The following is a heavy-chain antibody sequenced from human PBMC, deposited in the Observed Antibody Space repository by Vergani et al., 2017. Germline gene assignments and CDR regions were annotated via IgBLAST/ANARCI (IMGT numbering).Heavy chain of an antibody. J-gene: IGHJ4*02. CDR1: GGSFSGYY. D-gene: IGHD3-22*01. Sequence: QVQLQQWGAGLLKPSETLSLTCAVYGGSFSGYYWSWIRQPPGKGLEWIGEINHSGSTNYNPSLKSRVTISVDTSKNQFSLKLSSVTAADTAVYYCASSPDDSSGYFYGEDYWGQGTLVTVSS. CDR3: ASSPDDSSGYFYGEDY. CDR2: INHSGST. V-gene: IGHV4-34*01.